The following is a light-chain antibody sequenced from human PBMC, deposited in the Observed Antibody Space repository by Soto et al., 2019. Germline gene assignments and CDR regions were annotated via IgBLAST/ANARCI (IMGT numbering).Light chain of an antibody. CDR1: NIGSKS. CDR2: NEI. Sequence: SYELTQPPSVSVAPGKTATITCGGNNIGSKSVHWYQEKSGQAPVLVIYNEIDRPSGIPERFAGSNSGNTATLTISRVEDGDEADEYCHVWDSDRDHPVFGGGTKVTVL. V-gene: IGLV3-21*04. CDR3: HVWDSDRDHPV. J-gene: IGLJ2*01.